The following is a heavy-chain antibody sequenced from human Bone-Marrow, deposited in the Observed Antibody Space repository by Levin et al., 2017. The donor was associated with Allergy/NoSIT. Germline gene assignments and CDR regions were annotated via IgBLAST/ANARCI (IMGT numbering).Heavy chain of an antibody. J-gene: IGHJ4*02. V-gene: IGHV3-23*01. CDR1: GFTFSSYA. CDR2: ISGSGGST. Sequence: GGSLRLSCAASGFTFSSYAMSWVRQAPGKGLEWVSAISGSGGSTYYADSVKGRFTISRDNSKNTLYLQMNSLRAEDTAVYYCASWGPYGDSREYYFDYWGQGTLVTVSS. D-gene: IGHD4-17*01. CDR3: ASWGPYGDSREYYFDY.